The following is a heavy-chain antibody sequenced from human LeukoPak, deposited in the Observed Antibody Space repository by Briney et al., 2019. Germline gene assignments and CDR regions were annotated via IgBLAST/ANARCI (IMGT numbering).Heavy chain of an antibody. V-gene: IGHV4-59*01. D-gene: IGHD6-19*01. Sequence: PSETPSLTCTVSGGSISSYCWSWIRQPPGKGLEGIGYIYNRGSTNYNPSLKSRVTISVDTSKNQFSLKLGSVTAADTAVYYCARDRPGIAVAGDAFDIWGQGTMVTVSS. CDR2: IYNRGST. CDR1: GGSISSYC. J-gene: IGHJ3*02. CDR3: ARDRPGIAVAGDAFDI.